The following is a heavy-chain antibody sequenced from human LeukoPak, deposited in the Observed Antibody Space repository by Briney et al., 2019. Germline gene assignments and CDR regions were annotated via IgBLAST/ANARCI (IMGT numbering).Heavy chain of an antibody. V-gene: IGHV3-11*01. CDR2: ISSSGRTK. J-gene: IGHJ5*02. CDR3: ARCTGSSANDGHWFDP. CDR1: GFTFTDYY. Sequence: PGGSLRLSCVASGFTFTDYYMSWIRQAPGKGLEWLSSISSSGRTKFYADSLKGRFTISRDNAKNSLYLQLNSLRAEDTAVYYCARCTGSSANDGHWFDPWGQGTLVIVSS. D-gene: IGHD6-6*01.